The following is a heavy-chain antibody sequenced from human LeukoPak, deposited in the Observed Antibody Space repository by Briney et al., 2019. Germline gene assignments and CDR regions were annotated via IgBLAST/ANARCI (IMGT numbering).Heavy chain of an antibody. J-gene: IGHJ4*02. CDR2: ISSSGSTI. CDR1: GFTFSSHE. V-gene: IGHV3-48*03. CDR3: ARGSLPRLGSFDWSIQPFYYFDY. D-gene: IGHD3-9*01. Sequence: GGSLRPSCAASGFTFSSHEMNWVRQAPGKGLEWVSYISSSGSTIYYADSVKGRFTISRDNAKNSLYLQMNSLRAEDTAVYYCARGSLPRLGSFDWSIQPFYYFDYWGQGTLVSVSS.